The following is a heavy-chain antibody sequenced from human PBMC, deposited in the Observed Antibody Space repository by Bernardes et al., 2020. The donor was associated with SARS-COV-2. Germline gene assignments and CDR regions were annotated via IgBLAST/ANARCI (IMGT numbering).Heavy chain of an antibody. V-gene: IGHV4-4*07. D-gene: IGHD2-15*01. Sequence: LSLTCSVSGGSINSYFWSWIRQPAGTGLEWMGRISTSGSSNVKVPLWRRVTMSVDKSKNQLSLKMTSVTDADPAVYYCARDDLYINGGNNRFDPWCQGALVIVSS. CDR1: GGSINSYF. CDR2: ISTSGSS. J-gene: IGHJ5*02. CDR3: ARDDLYINGGNNRFDP.